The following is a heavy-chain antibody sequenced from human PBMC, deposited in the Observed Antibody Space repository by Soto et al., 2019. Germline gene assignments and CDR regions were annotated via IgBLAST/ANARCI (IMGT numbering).Heavy chain of an antibody. CDR2: IDAGNGNT. CDR1: GYTFTSYA. V-gene: IGHV1-3*01. D-gene: IGHD3-22*01. Sequence: GASVKVSCKASGYTFTSYAMHWVRQAPGQRLEWMAWIDAGNGNTKYSQKFQGRVTMTTDTSTSTAYMELRSLRSDDTAVYYCARVGNYYDSSGPTFHFDYWGQGTLVTVSS. J-gene: IGHJ4*02. CDR3: ARVGNYYDSSGPTFHFDY.